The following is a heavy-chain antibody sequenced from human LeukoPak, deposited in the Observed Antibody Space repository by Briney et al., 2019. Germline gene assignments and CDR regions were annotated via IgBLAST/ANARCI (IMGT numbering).Heavy chain of an antibody. CDR2: ISGSGGST. D-gene: IGHD1-26*01. J-gene: IGHJ4*02. Sequence: GGSLRLSCAASGFTFSSYGMSWVRQAPGKGLEWVSAISGSGGSTYYADSVKGRFTISRDNSKNTLYLQMNSLRAEDTAVYYCARNSLVGATSFDYWGQGTLVTVSS. CDR3: ARNSLVGATSFDY. CDR1: GFTFSSYG. V-gene: IGHV3-23*01.